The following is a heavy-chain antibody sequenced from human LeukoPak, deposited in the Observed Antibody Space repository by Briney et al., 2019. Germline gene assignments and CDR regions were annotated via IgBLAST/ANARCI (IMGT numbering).Heavy chain of an antibody. V-gene: IGHV3-30*03. Sequence: GGSLRLSCAASGFTFSSYGMHWVRQAPGKGLEWVAVISYDGSNKYYADSVKGRFTISRDNSKNTLYLQMNSLRAEDTAVYYCATDANDPWGQGTLVTVSS. CDR3: ATDANDP. CDR1: GFTFSSYG. CDR2: ISYDGSNK. J-gene: IGHJ5*02.